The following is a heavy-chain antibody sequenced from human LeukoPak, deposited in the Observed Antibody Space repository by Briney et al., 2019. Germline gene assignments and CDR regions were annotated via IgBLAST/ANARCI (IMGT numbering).Heavy chain of an antibody. D-gene: IGHD6-25*01. V-gene: IGHV4-59*01. Sequence: SETLSLTCTVSGGSINNYYWSWIRQPPGKGLEWIGYIYPSGSTNYNPSLKSRVTISVDTSENQFSLKLSSVTAADTAVYYCARADQRLYTSGWTYHFDYWGQGTLVTVSS. CDR1: GGSINNYY. CDR3: ARADQRLYTSGWTYHFDY. CDR2: IYPSGST. J-gene: IGHJ4*02.